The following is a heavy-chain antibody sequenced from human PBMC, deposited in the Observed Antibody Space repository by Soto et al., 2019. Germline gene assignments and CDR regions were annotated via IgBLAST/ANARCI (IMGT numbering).Heavy chain of an antibody. V-gene: IGHV4-4*02. CDR2: IYHSGST. D-gene: IGHD3-10*01. Sequence: PSETLSLTCAVSCGSISSSNWWSWVRHPPGKGLEWIGEIYHSGSTNYNPSLKSRVTISVDKSKNQFSLKLSSVTAADTAVYYCATSYSSGSYFLGYWGQGTLVTVSS. CDR1: CGSISSSNW. J-gene: IGHJ4*02. CDR3: ATSYSSGSYFLGY.